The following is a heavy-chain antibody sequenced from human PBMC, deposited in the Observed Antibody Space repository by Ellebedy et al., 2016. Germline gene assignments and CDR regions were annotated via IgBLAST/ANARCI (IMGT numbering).Heavy chain of an antibody. Sequence: GGSLRLSCAASGFTFSTYNMNWVRQAPGKGLEWVSYISSTGFTIKYADSVEGRFTISRDNAKNSLYLQMNSLRAEDTAMYYCARLVYGGNAGIDYWGQGTLVTVSS. V-gene: IGHV3-48*01. CDR2: ISSTGFTI. CDR3: ARLVYGGNAGIDY. D-gene: IGHD4-23*01. CDR1: GFTFSTYN. J-gene: IGHJ4*02.